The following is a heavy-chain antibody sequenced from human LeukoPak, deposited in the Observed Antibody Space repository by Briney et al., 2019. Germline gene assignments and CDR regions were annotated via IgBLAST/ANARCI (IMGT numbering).Heavy chain of an antibody. Sequence: GGSLRLSCAASGFTFSSHALSWVRQAPGKGLEWVSSLSGSGYNTYYADSVKGRFTISRDNSKNAVYLQMNSLRAEDTAVYYCAKDPYGTRYFDYWGQGTLVTVSS. J-gene: IGHJ4*02. CDR2: LSGSGYNT. CDR1: GFTFSSHA. CDR3: AKDPYGTRYFDY. V-gene: IGHV3-23*01. D-gene: IGHD2-2*01.